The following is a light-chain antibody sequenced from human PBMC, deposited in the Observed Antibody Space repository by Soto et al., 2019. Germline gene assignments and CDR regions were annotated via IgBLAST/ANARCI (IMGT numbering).Light chain of an antibody. CDR1: QSVSSY. J-gene: IGKJ1*01. CDR3: QQRSNWPRT. CDR2: NAS. V-gene: IGKV3-11*01. Sequence: EIVLTQSPATLSLSPGERATLSCRASQSVSSYLAWYQHKPGQAPRLLIYNASNRATGIPARFSGGGSGTDFTRTISSLEPEDFAVYYCQQRSNWPRTFGQGTKVEIK.